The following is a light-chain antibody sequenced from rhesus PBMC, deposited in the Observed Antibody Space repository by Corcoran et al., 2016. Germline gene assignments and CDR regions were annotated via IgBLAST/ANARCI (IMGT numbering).Light chain of an antibody. V-gene: IGKV3-53*01. CDR3: QKYSSSPLT. Sequence: QVILTQSPVTLPLSPGERATLSCRASQSVSSYLAWYQQKPGQAPRLLIYGASSRATGIPDRFSGSGSGTEFTLTNSSLKPEDFAVYHCQKYSSSPLTFGGGTKVEIK. CDR1: QSVSSY. CDR2: GAS. J-gene: IGKJ4*01.